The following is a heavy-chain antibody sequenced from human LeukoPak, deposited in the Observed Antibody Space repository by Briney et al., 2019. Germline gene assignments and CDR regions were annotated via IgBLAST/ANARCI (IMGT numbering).Heavy chain of an antibody. CDR3: ARGNSSIDSFFDY. J-gene: IGHJ4*02. CDR1: GGSFSGYY. Sequence: SSETLSLTCAVYGGSFSGYYWSWIRQPPGKGLEWIGEINHSGSTNYNPSLKSRVTISVDTSKNQFSLKLSSVTAADTAVYYCARGNSSIDSFFDYWGQGTLVTVSS. D-gene: IGHD6-13*01. CDR2: INHSGST. V-gene: IGHV4-34*01.